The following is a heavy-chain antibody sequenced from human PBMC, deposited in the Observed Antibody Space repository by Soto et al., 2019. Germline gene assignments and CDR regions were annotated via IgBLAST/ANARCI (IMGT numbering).Heavy chain of an antibody. D-gene: IGHD2-15*01. J-gene: IGHJ4*02. Sequence: QVQLVESGGGVVQPGKSLRLSCAASGFTFSSHGMHWVRQAPGKGLEWVAVIRYDGSNKYYADSVKGQFTISRDNSKNTLYLQMNSLRAEDTAVYYCAGGGGNGNYFVYWGQGTVVTVSS. CDR1: GFTFSSHG. CDR2: IRYDGSNK. CDR3: AGGGGNGNYFVY. V-gene: IGHV3-33*01.